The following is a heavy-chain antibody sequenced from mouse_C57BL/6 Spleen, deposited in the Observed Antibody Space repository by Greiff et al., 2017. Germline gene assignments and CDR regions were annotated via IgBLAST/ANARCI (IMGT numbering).Heavy chain of an antibody. CDR3: AQMGIDYGNPYYFDY. V-gene: IGHV5-4*03. CDR1: GFTFSSYA. Sequence: EVKLVESGGGLVKPGGSLKLSCAASGFTFSSYAMSWVRQTPEKRLEWVATISDGGSYTYYPDNVKGRFTISRDNPKNNLYLQMSHLKSEDTAMYYCAQMGIDYGNPYYFDYWGQGTTLTVSS. CDR2: ISDGGSYT. D-gene: IGHD2-1*01. J-gene: IGHJ2*01.